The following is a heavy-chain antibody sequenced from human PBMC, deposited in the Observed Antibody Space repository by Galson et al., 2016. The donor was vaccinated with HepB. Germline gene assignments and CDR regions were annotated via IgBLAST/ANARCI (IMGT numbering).Heavy chain of an antibody. V-gene: IGHV3-30*03. CDR1: GFIFSTYG. D-gene: IGHD3-22*01. CDR2: ISYDGGNK. J-gene: IGHJ6*02. Sequence: SLRLSCAASGFIFSTYGMHWVRQAPGKGLEWVAVISYDGGNKYYTDSVKGRFTISRDNSENTLYLQMNSLRYEDTATYYCARVIANYNYYYGLDVWGQGTTVTVSS. CDR3: ARVIANYNYYYGLDV.